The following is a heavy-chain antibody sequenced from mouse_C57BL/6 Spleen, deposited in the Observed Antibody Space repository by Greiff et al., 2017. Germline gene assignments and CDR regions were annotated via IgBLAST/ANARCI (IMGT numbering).Heavy chain of an antibody. CDR1: GYTFTSYW. V-gene: IGHV1-61*01. CDR2: IYPSDSET. CDR3: ARVGFTTVVADYYAMDY. Sequence: QVQLQQPGAELVRPGSSVKLSCKASGYTFTSYWMDWVKQRPGQGLEWIGNIYPSDSETHYNQKFKDKATLTVDKSSSTAYMQLSSLTSEDSAVYYCARVGFTTVVADYYAMDYWGQGTSVTVSS. D-gene: IGHD1-1*01. J-gene: IGHJ4*01.